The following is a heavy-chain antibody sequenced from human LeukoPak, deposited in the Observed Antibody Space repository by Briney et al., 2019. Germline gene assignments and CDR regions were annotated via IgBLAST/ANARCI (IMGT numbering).Heavy chain of an antibody. J-gene: IGHJ4*02. CDR3: ASEKYDSSGYYVDY. CDR2: IYYSGST. V-gene: IGHV4-31*03. D-gene: IGHD3-22*01. CDR1: GGSISSGGYY. Sequence: PSQTLSLTCTVSGGSISSGGYYWSWIRQHPGKGLGWIGYIYYSGSTYYNPSLKSRVTISVDTSKNQFSLKLSSVTAADTAVYYCASEKYDSSGYYVDYWGQGTLVTVSS.